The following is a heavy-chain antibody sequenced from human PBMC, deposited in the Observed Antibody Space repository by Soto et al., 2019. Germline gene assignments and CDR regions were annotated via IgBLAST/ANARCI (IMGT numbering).Heavy chain of an antibody. CDR1: GYSFPSHW. CDR3: VTHRYNTGSFIDVFDI. CDR2: IYPGDSDT. Sequence: GEFLKISCQGFGYSFPSHWIGWVRQMPGKGLEWMGVIYPGDSDTRYRLSFEGQVTITADKSNRAAHLQWTSLKASDTAMYYCVTHRYNTGSFIDVFDIWGQGTMVTVSS. V-gene: IGHV5-51*01. J-gene: IGHJ3*02. D-gene: IGHD2-8*02.